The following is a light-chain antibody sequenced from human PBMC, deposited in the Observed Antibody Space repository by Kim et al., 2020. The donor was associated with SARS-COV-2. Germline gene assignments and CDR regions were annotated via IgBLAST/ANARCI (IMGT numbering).Light chain of an antibody. J-gene: IGKJ4*01. V-gene: IGKV1-33*01. CDR2: GAS. Sequence: SASVGDRVTITCQARQDISISLNWYQHKPGKAPKLLSYGASFLETGVPSRFSGSGSGTDFTFTISSLQTEDIATYYCQQHHNLLSVGGGTKVDIK. CDR3: QQHHNLLS. CDR1: QDISIS.